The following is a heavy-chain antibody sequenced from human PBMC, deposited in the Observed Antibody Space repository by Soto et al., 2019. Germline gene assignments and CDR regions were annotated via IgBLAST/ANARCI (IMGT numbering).Heavy chain of an antibody. D-gene: IGHD4-17*01. CDR3: AKDPTSALPQYYFDY. J-gene: IGHJ4*02. V-gene: IGHV3-23*01. CDR2: ISGSGDST. Sequence: EVQLLESGGGLVQPGGSLRLSCAASGFTFSSYAMSWVRQAPGKRLEWVSAISGSGDSTYYPDSVKGRFTISRDSSKNTLYLQMNSLRAEDTAVYYCAKDPTSALPQYYFDYWGQGTLVTVSS. CDR1: GFTFSSYA.